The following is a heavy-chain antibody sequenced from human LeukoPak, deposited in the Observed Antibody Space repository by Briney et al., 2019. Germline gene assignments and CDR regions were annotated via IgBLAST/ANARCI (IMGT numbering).Heavy chain of an antibody. CDR3: ARAAYSSSYAAGY. Sequence: SVKVSCKASGGTFSTYAISWVRQAPGQGLEWMGGIIPIFGTANYAQKFQGRVTITADESASTAYMELSSLRSEDTAVYYCARAAYSSSYAAGYWGQGTLVTVSS. J-gene: IGHJ4*02. D-gene: IGHD6-6*01. CDR2: IIPIFGTA. V-gene: IGHV1-69*13. CDR1: GGTFSTYA.